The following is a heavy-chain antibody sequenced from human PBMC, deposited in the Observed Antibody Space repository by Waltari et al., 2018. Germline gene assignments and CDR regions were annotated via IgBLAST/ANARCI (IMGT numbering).Heavy chain of an antibody. CDR1: GFTFSSYS. V-gene: IGHV3-21*01. J-gene: IGHJ5*02. CDR3: ARGSIAAAGTPFDP. CDR2: ISSSSSYI. Sequence: CAASGFTFSSYSMNWVRQAPGKGLEWVSSISSSSSYIYYADSVKGRFTISRDNAKNSLYLQMNSLRAEDTAVYYCARGSIAAAGTPFDPWGQGTLVTVSS. D-gene: IGHD6-13*01.